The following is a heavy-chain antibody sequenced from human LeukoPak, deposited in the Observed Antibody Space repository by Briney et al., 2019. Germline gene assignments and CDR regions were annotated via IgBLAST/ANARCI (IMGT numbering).Heavy chain of an antibody. CDR2: FRGNGGST. CDR1: GFSFSTFG. J-gene: IGHJ5*02. CDR3: ARFLRGSYFNWFDP. Sequence: GGTLRLSCAASGFSFSTFGMSWVRQAPGKGLEWISSFRGNGGSTYYAESVRGRFTISRDNAKNSLYLQMNSLRAEDTAVYYCARFLRGSYFNWFDPWGQGTLVTVSS. V-gene: IGHV3-23*01. D-gene: IGHD1-26*01.